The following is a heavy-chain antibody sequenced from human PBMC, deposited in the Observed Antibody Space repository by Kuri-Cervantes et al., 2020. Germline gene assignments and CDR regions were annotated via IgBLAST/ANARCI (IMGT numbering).Heavy chain of an antibody. Sequence: GESLKISCRASGFTFSFYSMNWVRQAPGKGLEWVSYISSSSGTIYYADSVKGRFTISRDNAENSLYLQMNSLRVEDTAVYYCAKKVKLLESKYYYYYYYMDVWGKGTTVTVSS. CDR1: GFTFSFYS. J-gene: IGHJ6*03. V-gene: IGHV3-48*01. D-gene: IGHD3-3*01. CDR2: ISSSSGTI. CDR3: AKKVKLLESKYYYYYYYMDV.